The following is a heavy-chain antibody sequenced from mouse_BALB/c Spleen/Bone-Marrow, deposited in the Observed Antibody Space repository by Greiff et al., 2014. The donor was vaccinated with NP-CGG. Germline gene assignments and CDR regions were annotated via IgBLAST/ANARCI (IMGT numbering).Heavy chain of an antibody. CDR1: GFTFSSYA. J-gene: IGHJ3*01. CDR2: ISSGGST. Sequence: EVQVVESGGGLVKPGGSLKLSCAASGFTFSSYAMSWVRQTPEKRLEWVASISSGGSTYYPDSVKGRFTITGDNARNILFLQMSSLRSEDTAMYYCARRGAYGNFWFAYWGQGTLVTVSA. CDR3: ARRGAYGNFWFAY. D-gene: IGHD2-10*02. V-gene: IGHV5-6-5*01.